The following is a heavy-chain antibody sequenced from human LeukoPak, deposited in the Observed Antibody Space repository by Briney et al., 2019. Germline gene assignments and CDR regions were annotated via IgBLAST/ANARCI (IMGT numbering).Heavy chain of an antibody. CDR1: GFTFSNAW. V-gene: IGHV3-30-3*01. CDR2: ISYDGSNK. CDR3: ARPVREYYFDY. D-gene: IGHD3-10*01. J-gene: IGHJ4*02. Sequence: GGSLRLSCAASGFTFSNAWMSWVRQAPGKGLEWVAVISYDGSNKYYADSVKGRFTISRDNSKNTLYLQMNSLRAEDTAVYYCARPVREYYFDYWGQGTLVTVSS.